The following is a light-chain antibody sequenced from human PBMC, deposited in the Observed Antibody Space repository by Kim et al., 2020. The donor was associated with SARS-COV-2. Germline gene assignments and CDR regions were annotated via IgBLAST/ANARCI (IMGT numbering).Light chain of an antibody. CDR3: QAWDSSTLYV. V-gene: IGLV3-1*01. CDR2: QDT. J-gene: IGLJ1*01. CDR1: DRY. Sequence: DRYTSWYQQKPGQSPLLVIYQDTKRPSGIPERFPGSTSGNTATLTITGAQAMDEADYYCQAWDSSTLYVFGAGTKVTVL.